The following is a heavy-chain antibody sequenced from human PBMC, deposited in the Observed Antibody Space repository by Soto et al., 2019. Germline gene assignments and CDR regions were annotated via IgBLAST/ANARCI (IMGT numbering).Heavy chain of an antibody. Sequence: QVQLVESGGGVVQPGRSLRLSCAASGFTFSSYGMHWVRQAPGKGLECVAVISYDGSNKYYADSVKGRFTISRDNSKNTLYLQMNSLRAEDTAVYYCAKAIVATIWGDYYYGMDVWGQGTTVTVSS. CDR3: AKAIVATIWGDYYYGMDV. D-gene: IGHD5-12*01. CDR2: ISYDGSNK. CDR1: GFTFSSYG. J-gene: IGHJ6*02. V-gene: IGHV3-30*18.